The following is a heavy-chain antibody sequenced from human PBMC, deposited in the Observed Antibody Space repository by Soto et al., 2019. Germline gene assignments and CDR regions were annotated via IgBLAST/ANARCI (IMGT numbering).Heavy chain of an antibody. CDR3: PKPLDYNWKDH. CDR1: GFTFGSYS. Sequence: PGGSLRLSCAASGFTFGSYSRSWVGQGPGKGLEWIWAVSGSGGSTYYADSVRRGVTISGANSKDTLYRQMNDLRAEDAAVYYCPKPLDYNWKDHWGQGT. D-gene: IGHD1-20*01. J-gene: IGHJ4*02. V-gene: IGHV3-23*01. CDR2: VSGSGGST.